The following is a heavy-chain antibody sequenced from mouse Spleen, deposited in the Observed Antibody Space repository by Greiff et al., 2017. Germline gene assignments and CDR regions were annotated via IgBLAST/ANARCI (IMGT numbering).Heavy chain of an antibody. J-gene: IGHJ2*01. D-gene: IGHD1-1*01. V-gene: IGHV5-16*01. CDR2: INYDGSST. Sequence: EVMLVESEGGLVQPGSSMKLSCTASGFTFSDYYMAWVRQVPEKGLEWVANINYDGSSTYYLDSLKSRFIISRDNAKNILYLQMSSLKSEDTATYYCARVGYGSTFDYWGQGTTLTVSS. CDR1: GFTFSDYY. CDR3: ARVGYGSTFDY.